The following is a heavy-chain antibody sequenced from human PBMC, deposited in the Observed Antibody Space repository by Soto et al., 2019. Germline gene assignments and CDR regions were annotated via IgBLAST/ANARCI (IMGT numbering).Heavy chain of an antibody. Sequence: PGGSLRLPCAASGFGFSNYAMTWVRQAPGKGLEWVSSITTNGATTYYADSVKGRFTISRDNSKNTLYLQMNSLRAEDTAVYYCAKGFYGSGSYYNERAFDSWGQGTLVTVSS. J-gene: IGHJ4*02. CDR1: GFGFSNYA. D-gene: IGHD3-10*01. CDR3: AKGFYGSGSYYNERAFDS. V-gene: IGHV3-23*01. CDR2: ITTNGATT.